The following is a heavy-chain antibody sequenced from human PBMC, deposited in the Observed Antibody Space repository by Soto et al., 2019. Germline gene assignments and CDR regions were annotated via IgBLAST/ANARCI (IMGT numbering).Heavy chain of an antibody. V-gene: IGHV3-30-3*01. CDR2: ISYDGSNK. J-gene: IGHJ4*02. CDR3: ARTLVGAITYYFDY. Sequence: TGGSLRLSCAASGFTFSSYAMHWVRQAPGKGLEWVAVISYDGSNKYYADSVKGRFTISRDNSKNTLYLQMNSLRAEDTAVYYCARTLVGAITYYFDYWGQGTLVTVS. D-gene: IGHD1-26*01. CDR1: GFTFSSYA.